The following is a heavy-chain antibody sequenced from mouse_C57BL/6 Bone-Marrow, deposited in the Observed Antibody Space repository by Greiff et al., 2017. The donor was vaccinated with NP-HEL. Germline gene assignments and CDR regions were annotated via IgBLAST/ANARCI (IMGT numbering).Heavy chain of an antibody. J-gene: IGHJ2*01. D-gene: IGHD1-1*01. V-gene: IGHV1-64*01. CDR2: IHPNSGST. CDR3: ASWGSYGSSYPYYFDY. Sequence: QVQLQQPGAELVKPGASVKLSCKASGYTFTSYWMHWVKQRPGQGLEWIGMIHPNSGSTNYNEKFKSKATLPVEKSSSTAYMQLSSLTSEDSAVYYCASWGSYGSSYPYYFDYWGQGTTLTVSS. CDR1: GYTFTSYW.